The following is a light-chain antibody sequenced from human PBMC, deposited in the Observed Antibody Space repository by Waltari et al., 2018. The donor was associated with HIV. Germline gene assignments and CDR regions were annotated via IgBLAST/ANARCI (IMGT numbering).Light chain of an antibody. J-gene: IGLJ1*01. CDR2: RND. Sequence: QSVLTQPPSASGTPGPRVTISCSGGSSNIGSNYVFRYQLLPGTAPKLLVFRNDPRPSGVPDRLSGSKSGTSASLAISGLRSEDEADYYCAAWDDSLSGYVFGTGTKVTVL. CDR3: AAWDDSLSGYV. CDR1: SSNIGSNY. V-gene: IGLV1-47*01.